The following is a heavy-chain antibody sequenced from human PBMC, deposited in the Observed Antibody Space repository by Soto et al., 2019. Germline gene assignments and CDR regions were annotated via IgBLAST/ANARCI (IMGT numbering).Heavy chain of an antibody. CDR1: GGSISSYY. CDR3: ARGAPYYIVVVVAARYYGMDV. D-gene: IGHD2-15*01. V-gene: IGHV4-59*01. J-gene: IGHJ6*02. CDR2: IYYSGST. Sequence: SETLSLTCTVSGGSISSYYWSWIRQPPGKGLEWIGYIYYSGSTNYNPSLKSRVTISVDTSKNQFSLKLSSVTAADTAVYYCARGAPYYIVVVVAARYYGMDVWGQGTTVTVS.